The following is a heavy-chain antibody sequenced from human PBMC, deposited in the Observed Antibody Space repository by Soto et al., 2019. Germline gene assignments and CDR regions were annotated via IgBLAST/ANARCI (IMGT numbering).Heavy chain of an antibody. Sequence: GGSLRLSCAASGFTFSSYAMSWVRQAPGKGLEWVSAISGSGGSTYYADSVKGRFTSSRDNSKNTLYLQMNSLRAEDTAVYYCAKDLTGPYYYGMDVWGQGTTVTVSS. CDR1: GFTFSSYA. CDR2: ISGSGGST. V-gene: IGHV3-23*01. CDR3: AKDLTGPYYYGMDV. J-gene: IGHJ6*02.